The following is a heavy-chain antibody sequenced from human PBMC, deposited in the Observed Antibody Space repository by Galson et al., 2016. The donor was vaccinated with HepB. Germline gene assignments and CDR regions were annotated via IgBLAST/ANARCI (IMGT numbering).Heavy chain of an antibody. D-gene: IGHD6-13*01. Sequence: SLRLSCAASGFTFTSYTMNWVRQSPGTGLEWVSSISGGSSYKYYADSAKGRFTISRDNSKNSLYLQMNSLRAEDTAIYFCARTPGYSGTWYDAFDIWGPGTIVTVSS. CDR3: ARTPGYSGTWYDAFDI. CDR2: ISGGSSYK. CDR1: GFTFTSYT. V-gene: IGHV3-21*01. J-gene: IGHJ3*02.